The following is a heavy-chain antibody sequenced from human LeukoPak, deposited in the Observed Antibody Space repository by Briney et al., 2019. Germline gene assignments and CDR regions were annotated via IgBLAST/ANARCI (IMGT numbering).Heavy chain of an antibody. CDR1: GGSISSNSYY. D-gene: IGHD2-21*02. CDR2: IYYSGST. V-gene: IGHV4-39*07. J-gene: IGHJ4*02. Sequence: SETLSLTCTVSGGSISSNSYYWGWIRQPPGKGLKWIGSIYYSGSTYYNPSLKSRVTISVDTSKNQFSLKLSSVTAADTAVYYCARDRGVVTGPFDYWGQGTLVTVSS. CDR3: ARDRGVVTGPFDY.